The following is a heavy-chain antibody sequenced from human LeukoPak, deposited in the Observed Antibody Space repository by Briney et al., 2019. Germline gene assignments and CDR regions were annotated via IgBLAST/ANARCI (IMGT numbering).Heavy chain of an antibody. D-gene: IGHD6-6*01. CDR1: GFTFSSYA. Sequence: PGGSLRLSCAASGFTFSSYAMSWVRQAPGKGLEWVSAISGSGGSTYYADSVKGRFTISRDNSKNTLNLQMNSLRAEDTAVYYCAKVSGLAARSKRNTLNWFDPWGQGTLVTVSS. V-gene: IGHV3-23*01. CDR3: AKVSGLAARSKRNTLNWFDP. J-gene: IGHJ5*02. CDR2: ISGSGGST.